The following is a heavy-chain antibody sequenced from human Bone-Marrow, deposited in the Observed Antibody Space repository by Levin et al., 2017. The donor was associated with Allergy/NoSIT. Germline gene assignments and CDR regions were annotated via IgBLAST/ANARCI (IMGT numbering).Heavy chain of an antibody. D-gene: IGHD3-22*01. CDR3: VRGFFDSRGDSNAFDQ. Sequence: PSETLSLTCSVSGASISSSYWSWIRQSPGEGLEWIGYIHYTGSTKYNPSLNSRVTILVDTSRNQFSLHLNSVTAADTAVYYCVRGFFDSRGDSNAFDQWGQGILVTVSS. J-gene: IGHJ4*02. V-gene: IGHV4-59*01. CDR1: GASISSSY. CDR2: IHYTGST.